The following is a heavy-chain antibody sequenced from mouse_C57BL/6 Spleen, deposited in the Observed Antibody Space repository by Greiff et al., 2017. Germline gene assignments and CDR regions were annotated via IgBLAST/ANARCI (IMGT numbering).Heavy chain of an antibody. D-gene: IGHD2-1*01. J-gene: IGHJ1*03. CDR2: ISYDGSN. V-gene: IGHV3-6*01. CDR1: GYSITSGYY. Sequence: EVKLMESGPGLVKPSQSLSLTCSVTGYSITSGYYRNWIRQFPGNKLEWMGYISYDGSNNYNPSLKNRISITRDTSKNQFFLKLNSVTTEDTATYYGARGIYYGNYWYFDVWGTGTTVTVSS. CDR3: ARGIYYGNYWYFDV.